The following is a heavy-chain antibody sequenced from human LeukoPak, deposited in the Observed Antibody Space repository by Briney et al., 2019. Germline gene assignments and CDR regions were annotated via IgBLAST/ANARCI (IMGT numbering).Heavy chain of an antibody. CDR3: ARGTSETWGGNFDC. D-gene: IGHD1-1*01. J-gene: IGHJ4*02. CDR2: IYPGDSDT. Sequence: GESLKTSCKGSGYSFPGYWIGWVRQMPGRGLEWMGIIYPGDSDTRYSPSFQGQVTMSADKSISTAYLQWSSLKASDTAMYYCARGTSETWGGNFDCWGQGSLVTVSS. V-gene: IGHV5-51*01. CDR1: GYSFPGYW.